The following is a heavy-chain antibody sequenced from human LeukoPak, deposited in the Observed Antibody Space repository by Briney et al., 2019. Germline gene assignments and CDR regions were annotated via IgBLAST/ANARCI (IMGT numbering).Heavy chain of an antibody. CDR2: INPNSGGT. J-gene: IGHJ5*02. Sequence: ASVKVSCKASGYTFTGYYMHWVRQAPGQGLEWMGWINPNSGGTNYAQKFQGRVTMTRDTSTSTAYMELSRLRSDDTAVYYCARDRVLRYFDRSNWFDPWGQGTLVTVSS. V-gene: IGHV1-2*02. D-gene: IGHD3-9*01. CDR3: ARDRVLRYFDRSNWFDP. CDR1: GYTFTGYY.